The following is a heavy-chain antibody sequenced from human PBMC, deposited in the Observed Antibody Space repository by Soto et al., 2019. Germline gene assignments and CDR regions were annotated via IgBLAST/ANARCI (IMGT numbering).Heavy chain of an antibody. D-gene: IGHD1-26*01. CDR3: AKASESYYPFNY. V-gene: IGHV3-23*01. J-gene: IGHJ4*02. CDR1: GFTFSSYA. CDR2: ISGSGGST. Sequence: GGSLRLSCAASGFTFSSYAMSWVRQAPGKGLEWVSGISGSGGSTYYGDSVKGRFTVSRDNSKNTLYLQMNSLRAEDTAVYYCAKASESYYPFNYWGQGILVTVSS.